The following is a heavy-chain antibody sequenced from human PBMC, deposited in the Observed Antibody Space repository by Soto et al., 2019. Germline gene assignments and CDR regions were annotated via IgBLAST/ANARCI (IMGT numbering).Heavy chain of an antibody. J-gene: IGHJ4*02. CDR2: IYYTGST. Sequence: SETLSLTCTVSGDSISNSDYYWGWIRQPPGRGLEWIGCIYYTGSTYADSVKGRFTISRDNSKNTLYLQMNSLRAEDTAVYYCARDLSGSGDWGQGTLVTVSS. V-gene: IGHV4-39*02. CDR3: ARDLSGSGD. CDR1: GDSISNSDYY. D-gene: IGHD3-10*01.